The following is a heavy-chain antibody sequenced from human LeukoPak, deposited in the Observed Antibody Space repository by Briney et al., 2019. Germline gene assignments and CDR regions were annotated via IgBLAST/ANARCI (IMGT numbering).Heavy chain of an antibody. CDR1: GFTFSSYG. CDR2: MSYDGSNK. V-gene: IGHV3-30*19. Sequence: GGSLRLSCAASGFTFSSYGMHWVRQAPGKGLEWVAVMSYDGSNKYYADSVKGRFTISRDNSKDTLFLQMNSLRAEDTAVYYCARDYGGNEFDYWGQGTLVTVSS. CDR3: ARDYGGNEFDY. J-gene: IGHJ4*02. D-gene: IGHD4-23*01.